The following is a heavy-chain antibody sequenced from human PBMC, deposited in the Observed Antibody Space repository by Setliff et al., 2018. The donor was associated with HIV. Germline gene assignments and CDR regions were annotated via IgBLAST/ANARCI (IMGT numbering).Heavy chain of an antibody. V-gene: IGHV4-38-2*02. CDR2: IYHSGST. J-gene: IGHJ5*02. CDR3: ARGGSSSPNWFDP. Sequence: PSETLSLTCTVSGYSISSGYYWGWIRQPPGKGLEWIGSIYHSGSTYYNPSLKSRVTISVDTSKNQFSLKLSSVTAADTAVYYCARGGSSSPNWFDPWGQGTLVTVSS. D-gene: IGHD6-13*01. CDR1: GYSISSGYY.